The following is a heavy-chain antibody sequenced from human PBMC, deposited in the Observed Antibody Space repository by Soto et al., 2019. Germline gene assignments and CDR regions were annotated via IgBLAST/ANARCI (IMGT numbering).Heavy chain of an antibody. Sequence: EVQLLESGGGLEQPGKSLRLSCAASGFTFSSYAMSWVRQAPGKGLEWVSVISGSDDSTYYADSVKGRFTISRDNSKNTLYLQMNSLRAEDTAVYYCAKRSSSSTFDYWGQGTLVTVSS. CDR1: GFTFSSYA. CDR3: AKRSSSSTFDY. D-gene: IGHD6-6*01. V-gene: IGHV3-23*01. J-gene: IGHJ4*02. CDR2: ISGSDDST.